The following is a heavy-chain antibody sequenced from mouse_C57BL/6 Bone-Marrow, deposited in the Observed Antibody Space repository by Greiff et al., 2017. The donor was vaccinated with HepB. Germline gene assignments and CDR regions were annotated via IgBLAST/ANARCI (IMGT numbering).Heavy chain of an antibody. D-gene: IGHD1-1*01. J-gene: IGHJ4*01. V-gene: IGHV1-5*01. Sequence: EVQLQQSGTVLARPGASVKMSCKTSGYTFTSYWMHWVNQRPGQGLEWIGAIYPGNSDTSYTQKFKGKAKLTAVTSASTAYMELSSLTNEDSAVYYSVVYYGSSSGAMDYWGQGTSVTVSS. CDR2: IYPGNSDT. CDR1: GYTFTSYW. CDR3: VVYYGSSSGAMDY.